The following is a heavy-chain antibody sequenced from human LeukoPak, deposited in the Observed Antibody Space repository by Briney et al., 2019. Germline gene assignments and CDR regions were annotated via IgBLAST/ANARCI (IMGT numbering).Heavy chain of an antibody. J-gene: IGHJ4*02. CDR1: GGSISSYY. V-gene: IGHV4-59*08. CDR2: IYYSGST. CDR3: ASPPRIAAHRGYYFDY. Sequence: SETLSLTCTVSGGSISSYYWSWIRQPPGKGLEWIGYIYYSGSTNYNPSLKSRVTISVDTSKNQFSLKLSSVTAADTAVYYCASPPRIAAHRGYYFDYWGQGTLVTVSS. D-gene: IGHD6-13*01.